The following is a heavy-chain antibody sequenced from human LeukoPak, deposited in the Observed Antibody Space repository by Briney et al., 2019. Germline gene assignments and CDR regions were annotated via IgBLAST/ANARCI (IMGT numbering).Heavy chain of an antibody. Sequence: SETLSLTCAVYGGSFSGYYWSWIRQPPGKGLEWIGEINHSGSTNYNPSLKSRVTISVDTSKNQFSLKLSSVTAADTAVYYCASASVSDPGLDYWGQGTLVTVSS. CDR2: INHSGST. J-gene: IGHJ4*02. V-gene: IGHV4-34*01. D-gene: IGHD3/OR15-3a*01. CDR1: GGSFSGYY. CDR3: ASASVSDPGLDY.